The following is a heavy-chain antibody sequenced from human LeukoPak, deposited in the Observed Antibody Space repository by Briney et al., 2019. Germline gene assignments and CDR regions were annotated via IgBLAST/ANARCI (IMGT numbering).Heavy chain of an antibody. D-gene: IGHD3-10*01. Sequence: ASVNVSCQASGYAFTSYGISWVRQAPGQGLEWMGWVSAYNGNTNYAQKLQGRVTMTTDTSTSTAYMELRSLRSDDTAVYYCARGGPTPTGWFGELLPNFNDPYVMDVWGQGTTVTVSS. V-gene: IGHV1-18*01. J-gene: IGHJ6*02. CDR1: GYAFTSYG. CDR3: ARGGPTPTGWFGELLPNFNDPYVMDV. CDR2: VSAYNGNT.